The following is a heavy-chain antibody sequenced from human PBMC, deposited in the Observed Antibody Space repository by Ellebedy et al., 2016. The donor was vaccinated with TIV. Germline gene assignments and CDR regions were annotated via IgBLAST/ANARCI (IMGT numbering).Heavy chain of an antibody. CDR2: LYTDGRI. Sequence: GESLKISCAASGFTVSFNYMSWVRQAPGKGLEWVSGLYTDGRIYYADSVKGRFTISRDSSQNTLYLHMNNLRVEDTAVYYCATTQTGYSYGEFNYWGQGTLVTVSS. D-gene: IGHD5-18*01. CDR1: GFTVSFNY. J-gene: IGHJ4*02. V-gene: IGHV3-66*01. CDR3: ATTQTGYSYGEFNY.